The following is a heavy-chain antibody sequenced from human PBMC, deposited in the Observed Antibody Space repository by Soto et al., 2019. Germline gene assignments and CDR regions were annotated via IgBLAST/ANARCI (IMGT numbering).Heavy chain of an antibody. CDR2: INHSGST. CDR3: ARGVCSGGSCYGLLNY. CDR1: GGSFSGYY. J-gene: IGHJ4*02. Sequence: PSETLSLTCGVYGGSFSGYYWSWIRQPPGKGLEWIVEINHSGSTTYNPSLKSRVTISVDTSKNQFPLKLNSVTAADTAVYFCARGVCSGGSCYGLLNYWGQGTLVTVSS. V-gene: IGHV4-34*01. D-gene: IGHD2-15*01.